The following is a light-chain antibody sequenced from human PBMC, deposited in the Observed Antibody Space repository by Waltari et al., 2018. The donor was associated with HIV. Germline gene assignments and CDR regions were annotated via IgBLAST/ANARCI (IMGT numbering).Light chain of an antibody. CDR2: KAS. Sequence: DVRLTQSPSTMSASVGDRITITCRASQNIGSWLIWYQQKPGKVPNLLIYKASNLESGVPSRFSGSGSGTDFTLPISSLQPDDFGTYYCQQHSSYPITFGGGTKVEI. J-gene: IGKJ4*01. CDR3: QQHSSYPIT. V-gene: IGKV1-5*03. CDR1: QNIGSW.